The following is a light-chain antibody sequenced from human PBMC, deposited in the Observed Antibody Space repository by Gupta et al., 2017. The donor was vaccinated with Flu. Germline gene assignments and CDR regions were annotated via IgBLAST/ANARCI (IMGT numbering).Light chain of an antibody. J-gene: IGKJ2*01. CDR1: QSVGGY. V-gene: IGKV3-11*01. CDR2: DVS. CDR3: QQRTNWPGT. Sequence: GERTAFSCRASQSVGGYLAWFQQRPGQAPRLVIYDVSHRATGIPARFSGSGSETDFTLTISSLEPEDFAVYYCQQRTNWPGTFGQGTKLDI.